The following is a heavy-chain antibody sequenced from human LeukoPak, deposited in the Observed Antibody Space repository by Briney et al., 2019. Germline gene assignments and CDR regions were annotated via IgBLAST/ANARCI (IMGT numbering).Heavy chain of an antibody. CDR3: ARGSVDYYASSGYYYGWFDP. V-gene: IGHV4-34*01. Sequence: PSETLSLXCAVYGGSFSGYYWSWIRQPPGKGLEWIGEINHSGSTNYNPSLKSRVTISVDTSKNQFSLKLSSVTAADTAVYYCARGSVDYYASSGYYYGWFDPWGQGTLVTVSS. D-gene: IGHD3-22*01. J-gene: IGHJ5*02. CDR1: GGSFSGYY. CDR2: INHSGST.